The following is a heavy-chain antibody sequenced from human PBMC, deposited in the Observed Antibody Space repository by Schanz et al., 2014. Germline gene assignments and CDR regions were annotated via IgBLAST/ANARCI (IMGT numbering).Heavy chain of an antibody. CDR2: ISRDVTTS. CDR3: ARENLNWEAFDI. J-gene: IGHJ3*02. D-gene: IGHD7-27*01. V-gene: IGHV3-11*01. Sequence: QVQLVESGGGLVKPGGSLRLSCAASGFIFNDYYMNWVRQAPGKGLEWLSYISRDVTTSYYADSVKGRFTHSSGNAMNSLNLEMTSLRGEDTAVYYCARENLNWEAFDIWGQGTVVTVSS. CDR1: GFIFNDYY.